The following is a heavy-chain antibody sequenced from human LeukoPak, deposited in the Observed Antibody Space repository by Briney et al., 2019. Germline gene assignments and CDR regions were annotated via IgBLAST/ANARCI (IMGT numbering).Heavy chain of an antibody. J-gene: IGHJ6*03. CDR3: ARTTEGGYTYGYFYYYYMDV. CDR2: IYTSGST. V-gene: IGHV4-61*02. D-gene: IGHD5-18*01. CDR1: GGSISSGSYY. Sequence: PSETLSLTCTVSGGSISSGSYYWSWIRQPAGKGLEWIGRIYTSGSTNYNPSLKSRVTISVDTSKNQFSLKLTSVTAADTAVYYCARTTEGGYTYGYFYYYYMDVWGKGTTVTISS.